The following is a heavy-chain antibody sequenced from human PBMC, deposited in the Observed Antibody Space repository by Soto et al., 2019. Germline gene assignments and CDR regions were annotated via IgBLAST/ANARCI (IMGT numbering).Heavy chain of an antibody. J-gene: IGHJ6*02. CDR3: AREYYYTMDV. CDR1: GFTFRDYC. Sequence: QVQQVESGGGLVRPGGSLRLSCEASGFTFRDYCMTWFRQAPGKGLEWLSYIDSSTKYTNYADSVKGRFTISRDNAKNSLYLQMNSLRADDTAVYYCAREYYYTMDVWGQGSMVPVSS. CDR2: IDSSTKYT. V-gene: IGHV3-11*05.